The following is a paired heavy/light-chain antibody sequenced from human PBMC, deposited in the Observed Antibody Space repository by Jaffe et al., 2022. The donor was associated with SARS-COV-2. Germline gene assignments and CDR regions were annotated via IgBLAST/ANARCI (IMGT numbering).Light chain of an antibody. J-gene: IGKJ4*01. CDR3: QQYYGTPSALT. V-gene: IGKV4-1*01. Sequence: DIVMTQSPDSLAVSLGERATINCKSSQSLVYSSNYKNYLAWYQQKPGQTPKLLIYWASTRESGVPDRFSGSGSGTDFTLTISSLQAEDVAVYYCQQYYGTPSALTFGGGTKVEIK. CDR1: QSLVYSSNYKNY. CDR2: WAS.
Heavy chain of an antibody. J-gene: IGHJ4*02. D-gene: IGHD2-15*01. V-gene: IGHV3-7*03. CDR2: IKVDGSEK. CDR3: ARCSVVVAGGLFDY. Sequence: EVQLVESGGGLVQPGGSLRVSCAASGFTFRSYWMSWVRQAPGKGLEWVANIKVDGSEKYYVDSVKGRFTISRDNARNSLYLQMNSLRAEDTAVYYCARCSVVVAGGLFDYWGQGALVTVSS. CDR1: GFTFRSYW.